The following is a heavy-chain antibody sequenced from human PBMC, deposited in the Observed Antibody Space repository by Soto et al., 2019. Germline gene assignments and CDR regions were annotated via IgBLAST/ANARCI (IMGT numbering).Heavy chain of an antibody. J-gene: IGHJ4*02. D-gene: IGHD1-26*01. V-gene: IGHV3-23*01. CDR3: ARRGSGSYYDY. CDR2: ISGSGGST. Sequence: EVPLLESGGGLVQPGGSLRLSCAASGFTFSSYAMRWVRQAPVKGLEWVSAISGSGGSTYYADSVKGRFTISRDNTTTTLYLQMNSLRAEDTAVYYCARRGSGSYYDYWGQRTLVTVSS. CDR1: GFTFSSYA.